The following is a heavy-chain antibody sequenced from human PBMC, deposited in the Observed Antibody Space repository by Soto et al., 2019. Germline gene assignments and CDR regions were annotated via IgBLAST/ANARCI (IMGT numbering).Heavy chain of an antibody. Sequence: GASVKVSCKAPGYTFTSYDIDWVRQATGQGLEGMGWMNPNSGNTGYAQKFQGRVTMTRNTSISTAYMELSRLRSDDTAVYYVARGSLPRGAVACTGLYYYYGMEVWG. J-gene: IGHJ6*02. V-gene: IGHV1-8*01. CDR2: MNPNSGNT. CDR1: GYTFTSYD. D-gene: IGHD6-19*01. CDR3: ARGSLPRGAVACTGLYYYYGMEV.